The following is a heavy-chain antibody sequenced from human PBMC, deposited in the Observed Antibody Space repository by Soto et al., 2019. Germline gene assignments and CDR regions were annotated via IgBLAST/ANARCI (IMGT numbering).Heavy chain of an antibody. J-gene: IGHJ4*02. CDR2: ISGSGDRT. V-gene: IGHV3-23*01. Sequence: GWSLRLSCAASGITISNYPMSWVRQAPGKGLDWVSGISGSGDRTYYGDSAKGRFTISKDISKNSLSLQLDSLGVEDTAVYFCVKDDGGYPSTAPHLGQGTLVTVSS. D-gene: IGHD3-22*01. CDR1: GITISNYP. CDR3: VKDDGGYPSTAPH.